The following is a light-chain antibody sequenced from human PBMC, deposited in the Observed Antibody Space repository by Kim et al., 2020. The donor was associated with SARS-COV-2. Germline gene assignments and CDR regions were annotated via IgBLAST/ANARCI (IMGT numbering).Light chain of an antibody. J-gene: IGLJ2*01. Sequence: SYELTQPPSVSVAPGKTARITCGGNNIGRKSVHWYQQKPGQAPVLVIYYDSDRPSGIPERFSGSNSGNTATLTISRVEAGDEADYYCSVWDSSSDHVVFG. CDR2: YDS. CDR3: SVWDSSSDHVV. V-gene: IGLV3-21*04. CDR1: NIGRKS.